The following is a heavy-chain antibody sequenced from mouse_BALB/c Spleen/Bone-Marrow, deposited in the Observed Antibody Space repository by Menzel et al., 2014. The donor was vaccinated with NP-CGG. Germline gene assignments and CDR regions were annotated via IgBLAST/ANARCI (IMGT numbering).Heavy chain of an antibody. CDR1: GFNTKDTY. CDR3: APYYYGRWFAN. D-gene: IGHD1-1*01. CDR2: IDPANGNI. J-gene: IGHJ3*01. Sequence: EVHLVESGAELVKPGASVKLSCTASGFNTKDTYMHWVKQRPEQGLEWIGRIDPANGNIKYDPKFQGKATITADTSSNTAYLQLSSLTSEDTAVYYCAPYYYGRWFANWGQGTLVTVSA. V-gene: IGHV14-3*02.